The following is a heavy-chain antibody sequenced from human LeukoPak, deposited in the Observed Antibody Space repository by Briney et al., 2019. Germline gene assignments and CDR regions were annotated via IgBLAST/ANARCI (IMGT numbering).Heavy chain of an antibody. J-gene: IGHJ4*02. Sequence: SVKVSCKASGGTFSSYAISWVRQAPGQGLEWMGRIIPIFGAANYAQKFQGRVTITTDESTSTAYMELSSLRSEDTAVYYCAREAYYDSSGYFDYWGQGTLVTVSS. CDR1: GGTFSSYA. CDR2: IIPIFGAA. CDR3: AREAYYDSSGYFDY. D-gene: IGHD3-22*01. V-gene: IGHV1-69*05.